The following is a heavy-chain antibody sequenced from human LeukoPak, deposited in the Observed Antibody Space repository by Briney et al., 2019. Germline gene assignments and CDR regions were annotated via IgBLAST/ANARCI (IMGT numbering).Heavy chain of an antibody. V-gene: IGHV3-48*03. CDR3: ARGIAASAFDI. Sequence: PPGGSLRLSCAASGFTFSSYGMNWVRQAPGKGLEWVSYISSSGSTIYYADSVKGRFTISRDNAKNSLYLQMNSLRAEDTAVYYCARGIAASAFDIWGQGTMVTVSS. CDR1: GFTFSSYG. CDR2: ISSSGSTI. D-gene: IGHD6-13*01. J-gene: IGHJ3*02.